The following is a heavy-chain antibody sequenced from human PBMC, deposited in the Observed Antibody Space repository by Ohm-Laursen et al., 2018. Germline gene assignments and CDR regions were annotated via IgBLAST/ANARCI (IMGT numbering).Heavy chain of an antibody. D-gene: IGHD6-19*01. CDR1: QFPFSSYE. Sequence: SLRLSCSASQFPFSSYEMNWVRQAPGKGLEWVSYISTSGSTIYYADSVKGRFTISRDNAKNSLYLQMNSLRAEDTAVYYCARDPTSGWVLDAFDIWGQGTMVTVSS. CDR3: ARDPTSGWVLDAFDI. J-gene: IGHJ3*02. CDR2: ISTSGSTI. V-gene: IGHV3-48*03.